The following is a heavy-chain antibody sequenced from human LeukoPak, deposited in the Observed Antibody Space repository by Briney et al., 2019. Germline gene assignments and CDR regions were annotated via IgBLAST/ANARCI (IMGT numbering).Heavy chain of an antibody. CDR2: TIAYNGNT. J-gene: IGHJ4*02. Sequence: GASVTVSFKASGYTFTRYVISSVRQAPGQGLEGMGWTIAYNGNTNYAEKVQGRVTMTTDTSTSTVYMQLRSLRADDTAVYYCASEGYDILTVFGCWGQGTLVTVA. CDR3: ASEGYDILTVFGC. V-gene: IGHV1-18*01. CDR1: GYTFTRYV. D-gene: IGHD3-9*01.